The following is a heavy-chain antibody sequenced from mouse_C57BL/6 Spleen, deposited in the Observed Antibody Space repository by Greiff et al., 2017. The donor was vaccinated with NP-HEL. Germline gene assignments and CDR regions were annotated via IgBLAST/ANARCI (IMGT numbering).Heavy chain of an antibody. V-gene: IGHV1-19*01. Sequence: EVQLQESGPVLVKPGASVKMSCKASGYTFTDYYMNWVKQSHGKSLEWIGVINPYNGGTSYNQKFKGKATLTVDKSSSTAYMELNSLTSEDSAVYYCARPGSSVRCAYWGQGTLVTVSA. CDR3: ARPGSSVRCAY. CDR1: GYTFTDYY. D-gene: IGHD3-2*02. CDR2: INPYNGGT. J-gene: IGHJ3*01.